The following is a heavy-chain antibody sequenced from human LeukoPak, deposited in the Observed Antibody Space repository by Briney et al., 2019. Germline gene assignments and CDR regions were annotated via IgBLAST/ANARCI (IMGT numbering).Heavy chain of an antibody. Sequence: ASVKVSCKASGYTFISYVMYWVRQAHGQRLEWMGWINPGNGNTKYSQEFQGRVTITRDTSASTAYMELSSLRSEDMAVYYCAREVLAGFDYWGQGTLVTVSS. CDR1: GYTFISYV. J-gene: IGHJ4*02. V-gene: IGHV1-3*03. CDR3: AREVLAGFDY. CDR2: INPGNGNT.